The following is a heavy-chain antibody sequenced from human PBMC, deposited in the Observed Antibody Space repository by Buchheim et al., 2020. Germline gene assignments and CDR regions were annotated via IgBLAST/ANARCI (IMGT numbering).Heavy chain of an antibody. D-gene: IGHD4-17*01. CDR3: ASSTVRSRYYYYGMDV. CDR1: GFTFSSYA. V-gene: IGHV3-30*04. CDR2: ISYDGSNK. Sequence: QVQLVESGGGVVQPGRSLRLSCAASGFTFSSYAMHWVRQAPGKGLEWVAVISYDGSNKYYADPVKGRFTISRDNSKNTLYLQMNSLRAEDTAVYYCASSTVRSRYYYYGMDVWGQGTT. J-gene: IGHJ6*02.